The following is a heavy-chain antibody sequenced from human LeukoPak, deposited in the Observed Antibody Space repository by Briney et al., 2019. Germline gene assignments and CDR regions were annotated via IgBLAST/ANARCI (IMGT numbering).Heavy chain of an antibody. J-gene: IGHJ3*02. V-gene: IGHV1-2*02. D-gene: IGHD3-10*01. CDR3: AREGFREILVIPDPSDI. CDR2: INPNSGGT. Sequence: ASVKVSFKASGYTFTDYYMHWVRQAPGQGLEWMGWINPNSGGTNYAQKFQGRVTMTRDTSSSTVYMELSRLRSDDTAVYFCAREGFREILVIPDPSDIWGQGTMVTVSS. CDR1: GYTFTDYY.